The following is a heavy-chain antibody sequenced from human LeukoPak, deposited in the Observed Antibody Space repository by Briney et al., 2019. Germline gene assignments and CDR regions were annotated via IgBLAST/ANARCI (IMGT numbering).Heavy chain of an antibody. CDR3: AKPRGSEIDY. D-gene: IGHD3-10*01. CDR2: IRVDVSNN. Sequence: PGGSLTLSCAASGFTFKSYCMHWVRQAPANGLEWATFIRVDVSNNYYADSVQVRFTVYRANSKNALYLQMNRLRREDTALYYCAKPRGSEIDYCGEGSLVSVSS. J-gene: IGHJ4*02. CDR1: GFTFKSYC. V-gene: IGHV3-30*02.